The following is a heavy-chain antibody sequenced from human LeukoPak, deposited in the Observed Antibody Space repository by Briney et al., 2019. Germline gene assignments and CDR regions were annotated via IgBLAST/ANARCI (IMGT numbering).Heavy chain of an antibody. CDR3: AREVGAGYCSSTSCQKRRNWFDP. CDR1: GGTFSSYA. V-gene: IGHV1-69*13. Sequence: ASVKVSCKASGGTFSSYAISWVRQAPGQGLEWMGGIIPIFGTANYAQKFQGRVTITADESTSTAYMELSSLRSEDTAVYYCAREVGAGYCSSTSCQKRRNWFDPWGQGTLVTVSS. CDR2: IIPIFGTA. D-gene: IGHD2-2*01. J-gene: IGHJ5*02.